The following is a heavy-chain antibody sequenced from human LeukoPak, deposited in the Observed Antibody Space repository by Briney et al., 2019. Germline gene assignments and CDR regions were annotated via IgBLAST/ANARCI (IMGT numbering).Heavy chain of an antibody. D-gene: IGHD1-26*01. CDR3: TTLSVGVDDN. Sequence: GGSLKLSCAASGFTFSGSTMHWVRQASGKGLEWVGGVRTKATNYATAYAASVKGRFTISRDDSKNTVYLQMNSLTTEDTAVYYCTTLSVGVDDNWGQGTLVTVSS. CDR1: GFTFSGST. V-gene: IGHV3-73*01. J-gene: IGHJ4*02. CDR2: VRTKATNYAT.